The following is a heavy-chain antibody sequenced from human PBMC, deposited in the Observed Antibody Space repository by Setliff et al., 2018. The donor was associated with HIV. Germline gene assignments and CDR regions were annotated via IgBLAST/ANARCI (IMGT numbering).Heavy chain of an antibody. Sequence: GGSLRLSCAASGFTFSDHYMDWVRQAPGKGLGWVGRTKDKDNSLTTVYAASVKGRFTISRDDSKNSLSLHMNSLKTEDTAVYYCAVWIREVISWGRGTLVTVSS. V-gene: IGHV3-72*01. J-gene: IGHJ5*02. CDR3: AVWIREVIS. CDR2: TKDKDNSLTT. D-gene: IGHD3-10*01. CDR1: GFTFSDHY.